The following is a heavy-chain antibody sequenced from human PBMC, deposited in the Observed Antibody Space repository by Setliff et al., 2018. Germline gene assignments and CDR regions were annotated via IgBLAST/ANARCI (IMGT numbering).Heavy chain of an antibody. Sequence: ASVKVSCKASGYGFSDYDINWVRQAPGQGLEWMGWMNAHSGNSGCAQKFQGRVTMTRDTSISTAYMELNSLQYEDTAVYYCARGKWFRLDKSAWSNWFDPWGQGTLVTVSS. J-gene: IGHJ5*02. CDR1: GYGFSDYD. CDR3: ARGKWFRLDKSAWSNWFDP. V-gene: IGHV1-8*01. CDR2: MNAHSGNS. D-gene: IGHD5-12*01.